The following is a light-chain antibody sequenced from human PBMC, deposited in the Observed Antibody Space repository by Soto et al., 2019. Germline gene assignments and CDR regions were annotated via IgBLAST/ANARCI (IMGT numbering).Light chain of an antibody. J-gene: IGKJ2*01. CDR3: QQSYTSPFT. CDR2: ATS. V-gene: IGKV1-39*01. CDR1: QPISTY. Sequence: DIQMTQSPSSLSASVGDRVTITCRASQPISTYLNWYQQRPGKAPKFLISATSTLQSGVPARFSGSGSGTGFTLTISTLSPEEVGTYFCQQSYTSPFTFGQGTRLEI.